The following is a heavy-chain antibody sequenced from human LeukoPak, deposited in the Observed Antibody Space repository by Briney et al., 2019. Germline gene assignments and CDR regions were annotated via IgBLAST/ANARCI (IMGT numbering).Heavy chain of an antibody. V-gene: IGHV1-46*01. CDR1: GYTFTSYY. CDR2: INPSGGST. D-gene: IGHD3-10*01. CDR3: AKILPTMVRGVITLYYFDY. J-gene: IGHJ4*02. Sequence: ASVKVSCKASGYTFTSYYMHWVRQAPGQGREWMGIINPSGGSTSYAQKFQGRVTMTRDTSTSTVYMELSSLRSEDTAVYYCAKILPTMVRGVITLYYFDYWGQGTLVTVSS.